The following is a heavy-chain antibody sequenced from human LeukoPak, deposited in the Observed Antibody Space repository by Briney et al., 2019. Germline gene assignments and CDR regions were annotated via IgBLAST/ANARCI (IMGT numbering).Heavy chain of an antibody. D-gene: IGHD3-3*01. V-gene: IGHV4-61*08. CDR3: ARDYDLYMDV. CDR2: IYYSGST. J-gene: IGHJ6*03. CDR1: GDSVSSSDYY. Sequence: SETLSLTCTVSGDSVSSSDYYWAWIRQPPGKGLEWIGYIYYSGSTNYNPSLKSRVTISVDTSKNQFSLKLSSVTAADTAVYYCARDYDLYMDVWGKGTTVTVSS.